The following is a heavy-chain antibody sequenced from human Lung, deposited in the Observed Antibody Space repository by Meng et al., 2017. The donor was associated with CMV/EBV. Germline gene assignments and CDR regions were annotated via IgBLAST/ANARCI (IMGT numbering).Heavy chain of an antibody. J-gene: IGHJ4*02. CDR2: ISYDGSNK. CDR3: APLGTSSADPPN. CDR1: GFTFSSYA. D-gene: IGHD6-19*01. V-gene: IGHV3-30*04. Sequence: SLKISXAASGFTFSSYAMHWVRQAPGKGLEWVAVISYDGSNKYYADSAKGRFTISRDNSKNTLYLQMNSLRAEDTAVYYCAPLGTSSADPPNWGQATLVTVSS.